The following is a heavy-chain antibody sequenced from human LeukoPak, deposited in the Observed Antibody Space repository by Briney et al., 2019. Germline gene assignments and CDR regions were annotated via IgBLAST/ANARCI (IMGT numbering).Heavy chain of an antibody. CDR1: GFTFSSYW. V-gene: IGHV3-7*03. D-gene: IGHD3-16*01. Sequence: PGGSLRLSCAASGFTFSSYWMNWARQAPGKGLEWVASINHNGNVNHYVDSVKGRFTISRDNAKNSLYLQMSNLRAEDTAAYFCARGGGLDVWGQGATVTVSS. CDR3: ARGGGLDV. CDR2: INHNGNVN. J-gene: IGHJ6*02.